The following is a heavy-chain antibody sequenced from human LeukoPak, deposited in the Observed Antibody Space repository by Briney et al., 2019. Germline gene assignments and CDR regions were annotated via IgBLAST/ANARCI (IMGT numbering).Heavy chain of an antibody. V-gene: IGHV3-23*01. CDR3: AKDRGSRDAWAFDL. D-gene: IGHD5-24*01. Sequence: PGGSLRLSCATSGFTFSSYAMIWVRQAPGKGLEWVSGISGSGGSTYYADSVKGRFTISRDNSKNMLFLQMNSLRAEDTAVYYCAKDRGSRDAWAFDLWGRGTLVTVSS. CDR1: GFTFSSYA. J-gene: IGHJ2*01. CDR2: ISGSGGST.